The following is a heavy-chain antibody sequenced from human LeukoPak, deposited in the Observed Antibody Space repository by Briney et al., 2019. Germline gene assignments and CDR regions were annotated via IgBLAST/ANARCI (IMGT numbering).Heavy chain of an antibody. J-gene: IGHJ3*02. Sequence: AGGSLRLSCAASGFTFSSYSMNWVRQAPGKGLEWVSYISSSSSTIYYADSVKGRFTISRDNAKNSLYLQMNSLRAEDTAVYYCASVNYGGKGDAFDIWGQGTMVTVSS. CDR3: ASVNYGGKGDAFDI. D-gene: IGHD4-23*01. V-gene: IGHV3-48*01. CDR2: ISSSSSTI. CDR1: GFTFSSYS.